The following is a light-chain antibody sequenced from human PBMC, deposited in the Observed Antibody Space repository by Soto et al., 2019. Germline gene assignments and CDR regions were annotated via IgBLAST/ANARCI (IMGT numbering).Light chain of an antibody. CDR2: GVT. Sequence: QSALTQPASVSGSPGQSITISCTGTSSDVGGYNYVSWYQQHPGIAPKLLIYGVTNRPSGVSTRFPGSKSGNTASLTISGFQAEDEADYHCSSYTSASTLLYLFGTGTKLTVL. CDR1: SSDVGGYNY. CDR3: SSYTSASTLLYL. J-gene: IGLJ1*01. V-gene: IGLV2-14*01.